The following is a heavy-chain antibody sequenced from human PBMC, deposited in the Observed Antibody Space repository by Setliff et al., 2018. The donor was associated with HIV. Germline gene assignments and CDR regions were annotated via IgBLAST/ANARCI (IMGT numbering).Heavy chain of an antibody. CDR2: IYYSGST. J-gene: IGHJ6*03. V-gene: IGHV4-31*01. CDR3: ARARGGCSGGSCPAHHHYYYMDV. CDR1: GGSISSGGYY. D-gene: IGHD2-15*01. Sequence: PSETLSLTCNVSGGSISSGGYYWSWIRQHPGKGLEWIGYIYYSGSTYYNPSLKSLGTISVDTSKNQFSLKLSSVTAADTAVYYCARARGGCSGGSCPAHHHYYYMDVWGKGTTVTVSS.